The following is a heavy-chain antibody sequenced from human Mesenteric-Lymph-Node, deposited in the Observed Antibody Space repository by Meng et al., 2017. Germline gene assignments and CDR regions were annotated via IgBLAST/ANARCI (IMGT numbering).Heavy chain of an antibody. J-gene: IGHJ4*02. Sequence: SLKISCAASGFNLNDYAMHWVRQTPGKGLEWVSGISADSSKKGYADSVEGRFTISRDNAKNSLYLQMNSLRAEDTAVYYCARDVASGYVLDYWGQGTLVTVSS. V-gene: IGHV3-9*01. CDR2: ISADSSKK. D-gene: IGHD5-12*01. CDR1: GFNLNDYA. CDR3: ARDVASGYVLDY.